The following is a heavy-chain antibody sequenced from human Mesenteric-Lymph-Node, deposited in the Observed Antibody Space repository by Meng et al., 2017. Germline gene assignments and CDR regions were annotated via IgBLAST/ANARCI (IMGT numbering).Heavy chain of an antibody. J-gene: IGHJ2*01. D-gene: IGHD5-18*01. V-gene: IGHV4-30-4*01. CDR3: ARVGWRQWSFDL. CDR1: GGSIGSGDYY. CDR2: IYYSGST. Sequence: QVPLPEHGPGLVKPSQTRSLTCTVSGGSIGSGDYYWSWIRQPPGKGLEWIGYIYYSGSTYYNPSLKSRVTISVDTSKNQFSLKLSSVTAADTAVYYCARVGWRQWSFDLWGRGTLVTVSS.